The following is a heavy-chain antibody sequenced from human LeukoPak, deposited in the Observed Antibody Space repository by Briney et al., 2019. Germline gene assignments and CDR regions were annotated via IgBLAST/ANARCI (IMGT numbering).Heavy chain of an antibody. CDR1: GYTFTSYY. V-gene: IGHV1-46*01. J-gene: IGHJ6*02. CDR2: INPSGGST. CDR3: ARVLPDYGDYFASLVDV. Sequence: ASVKVSYKASGYTFTSYYMHWVRQAPGQGLEWMGIINPSGGSTSYAQKFQGRVTMTRDTSTSTVYMELSSLRSEDTAVYYCARVLPDYGDYFASLVDVWGQGTTVTVSS. D-gene: IGHD4-17*01.